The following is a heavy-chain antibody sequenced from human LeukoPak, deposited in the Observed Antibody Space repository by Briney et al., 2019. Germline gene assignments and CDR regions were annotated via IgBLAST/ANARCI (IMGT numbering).Heavy chain of an antibody. V-gene: IGHV3-9*01. D-gene: IGHD3-10*01. Sequence: GRSLRLSCAASGFTFDDYAMHWVRQAPGKGLEWVSGISWNSGSIGYADSVKGRFTISRDNAKNSLYLQMNSLRAEDTALYYCAKGYGSGSYDGGYYFDYWGQGTLVTVSS. CDR3: AKGYGSGSYDGGYYFDY. J-gene: IGHJ4*02. CDR1: GFTFDDYA. CDR2: ISWNSGSI.